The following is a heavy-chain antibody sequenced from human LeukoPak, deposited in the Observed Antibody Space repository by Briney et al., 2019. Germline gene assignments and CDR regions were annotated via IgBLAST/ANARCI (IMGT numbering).Heavy chain of an antibody. CDR3: ARGALSGWGFYFDY. CDR1: GFTFSSYA. CDR2: ISYDGSNK. J-gene: IGHJ4*02. V-gene: IGHV3-30*04. D-gene: IGHD6-19*01. Sequence: PGGSLRLSCAASGFTFSSYAMPWVRQAPGKGLEWVAVISYDGSNKYYADSVKGRFTISRDNSKNTLYLQMNSLRAEDTAVYYCARGALSGWGFYFDYWGQGTLVTVSS.